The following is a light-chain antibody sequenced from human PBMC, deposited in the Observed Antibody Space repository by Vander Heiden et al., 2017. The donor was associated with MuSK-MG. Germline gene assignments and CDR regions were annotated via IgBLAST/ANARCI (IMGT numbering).Light chain of an antibody. Sequence: DIDVTQSPDSLALSLGARATINCKTTQSVFKGLNKNNFLAWYQQKPGQPPKLLMFWASTRQSGVPDRFSGGGSGTDFTLTISSLQAEDAAVYYCQQDVSVPITFGQGT. V-gene: IGKV4-1*01. CDR3: QQDVSVPIT. J-gene: IGKJ5*01. CDR2: WAS. CDR1: QSVFKGLNKNNF.